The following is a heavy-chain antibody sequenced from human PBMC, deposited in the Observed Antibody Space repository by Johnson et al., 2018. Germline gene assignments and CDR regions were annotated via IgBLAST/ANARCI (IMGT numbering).Heavy chain of an antibody. CDR3: SRVPWRSAFDI. CDR1: GFSFGDYA. CDR2: IRTRASGGTA. D-gene: IGHD1-1*01. V-gene: IGHV3-49*03. Sequence: QPGRSLRLSCTGSGFSFGDYAMTWFRQAPGKGLEWVGRIRTRASGGTAEYGPAVEDRFTISRDDSENIAHLQMSSLKIEDTALYFFSRVPWRSAFDIWCQGTMVTVSS. J-gene: IGHJ3*02.